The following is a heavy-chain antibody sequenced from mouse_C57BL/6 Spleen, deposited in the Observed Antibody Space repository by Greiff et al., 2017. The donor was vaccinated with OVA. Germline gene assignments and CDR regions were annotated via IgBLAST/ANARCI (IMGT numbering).Heavy chain of an antibody. J-gene: IGHJ1*03. V-gene: IGHV5-16*01. CDR3: ARYYYGKVDV. D-gene: IGHD1-1*01. Sequence: EVKLVESEGGLVQPGSSMKLSCTASGFTFSDYYMAWVRQVPEKGLEWVANINYDGSSTYYLDSLKSRFIISRDNAKNILYLQMSSLKSEDTATYYCARYYYGKVDVWGTGTTVTVSS. CDR1: GFTFSDYY. CDR2: INYDGSST.